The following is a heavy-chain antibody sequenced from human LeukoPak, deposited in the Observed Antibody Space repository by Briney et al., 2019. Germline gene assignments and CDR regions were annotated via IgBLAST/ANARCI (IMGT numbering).Heavy chain of an antibody. J-gene: IGHJ4*02. Sequence: PGGSLRLSCAASGFTFNHYGMHWVRQAPGKGLEWVAVISYDGSTTYYTDSVKGRFTISRDNSKNTLYLQMNSLRAEDTAVYYCAKDGLQFSEWLPPLGYWGQGTLVTVSS. D-gene: IGHD3-3*01. CDR1: GFTFNHYG. CDR3: AKDGLQFSEWLPPLGY. CDR2: ISYDGSTT. V-gene: IGHV3-30*18.